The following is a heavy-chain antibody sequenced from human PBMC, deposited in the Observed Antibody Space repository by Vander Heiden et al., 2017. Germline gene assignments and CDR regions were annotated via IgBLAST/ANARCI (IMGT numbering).Heavy chain of an antibody. CDR1: GYTFTAYY. CDR3: ARGRGSGWNWFDP. CDR2: INPNSGGT. V-gene: IGHV1-2*02. Sequence: QVQLVQSGAEVTKPGASVKVSCKASGYTFTAYYMHLVRQAPGQGLEWMGWINPNSGGTNYAQKFQDRVTMTRDTSISTADMKLGRLRSDDTAVYYCARGRGSGWNWFDPWGQGTLVTVSS. J-gene: IGHJ5*02. D-gene: IGHD6-19*01.